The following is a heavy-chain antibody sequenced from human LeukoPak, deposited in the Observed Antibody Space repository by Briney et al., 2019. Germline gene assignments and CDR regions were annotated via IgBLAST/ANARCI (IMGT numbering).Heavy chain of an antibody. V-gene: IGHV3-7*01. CDR2: TNPDGSIK. CDR3: VGGFLQWLY. J-gene: IGHJ4*02. Sequence: SGGSLRLSCAASGFIFGGYWMSWVRQAPGRGLEWVANTNPDGSIKYYVDSVNGRFTISRDNAKNSLYLQMNSLRAEDTAVYYCVGGFLQWLYWGQGTLVTVSS. CDR1: GFIFGGYW. D-gene: IGHD3-3*01.